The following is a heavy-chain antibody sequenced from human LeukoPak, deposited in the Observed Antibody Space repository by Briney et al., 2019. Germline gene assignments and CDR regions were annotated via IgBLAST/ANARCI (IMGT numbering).Heavy chain of an antibody. D-gene: IGHD3-3*01. V-gene: IGHV1-18*01. CDR2: ISAYNGNT. J-gene: IGHJ4*02. Sequence: ASVKVSCKASGYTFTSYGISWVRQAPGQGLEWMGWISAYNGNTNYAQKLQGRVTMTTDTSTSTAYVELRSLRSDDTAVYYCARDHAPPIDYDFWSGYYIDWGQGTLVTVSS. CDR3: ARDHAPPIDYDFWSGYYID. CDR1: GYTFTSYG.